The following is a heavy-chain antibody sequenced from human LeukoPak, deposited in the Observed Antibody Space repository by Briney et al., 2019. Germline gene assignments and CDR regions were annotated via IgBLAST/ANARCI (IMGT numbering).Heavy chain of an antibody. D-gene: IGHD3-3*01. J-gene: IGHJ6*03. V-gene: IGHV3-53*01. CDR1: GLTVSSSY. CDR2: IYSAGTT. CDR3: ARDAPLLEWLSPMDV. Sequence: GGSLRLSFAVSGLTVSSSYMTWVRQAPGKGLEWVSLIYSAGTTYYADSVKGRFTISRDNSKNTLYLQMNSLRAEDTAVYYCARDAPLLEWLSPMDVWGKGTTVTVSS.